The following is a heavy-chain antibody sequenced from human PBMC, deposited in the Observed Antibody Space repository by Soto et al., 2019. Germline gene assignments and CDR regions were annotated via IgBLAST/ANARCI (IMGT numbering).Heavy chain of an antibody. J-gene: IGHJ6*02. D-gene: IGHD2-2*01. Sequence: GGSLRLSCAASGFTFSSYGTHWVRQAPGKGLEWVAVISYDGSNKYYADSVKGRFTISRDNSKNTLYLQVNSLRAEDTAVYYCAKDYSRDIVVEGYYYYGMDVWGQGTTVTVSS. CDR1: GFTFSSYG. V-gene: IGHV3-30*18. CDR2: ISYDGSNK. CDR3: AKDYSRDIVVEGYYYYGMDV.